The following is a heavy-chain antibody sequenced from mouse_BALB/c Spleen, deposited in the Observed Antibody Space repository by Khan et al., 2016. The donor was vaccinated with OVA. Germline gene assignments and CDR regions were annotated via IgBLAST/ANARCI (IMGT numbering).Heavy chain of an antibody. CDR3: ARRNCFVYTFAY. D-gene: IGHD2-1*01. V-gene: IGHV1-77*01. Sequence: QVQLQQSGAELARPGASVKLSCKASGYTFTDYYINWVKQRTGQGLEWIGEISPGSGDTYYNEKFKGKATLTADKSSTTAYMQLSSLTSEASAVYFCARRNCFVYTFAYWGQGTLVTVSA. J-gene: IGHJ3*01. CDR2: ISPGSGDT. CDR1: GYTFTDYY.